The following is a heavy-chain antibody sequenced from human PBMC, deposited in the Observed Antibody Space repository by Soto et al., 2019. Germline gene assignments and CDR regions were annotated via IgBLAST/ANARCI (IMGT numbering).Heavy chain of an antibody. J-gene: IGHJ4*02. Sequence: SETLSLTCAVYGGSFSGYYWGWIRQPPGKGLEWIGEINHSGSTNYNPSLKSRVTISVDTSKNQFSLKLSSVTAADTAVYYCARTDTAMVLFDYWGQGTLVTVSS. CDR2: INHSGST. V-gene: IGHV4-34*01. CDR3: ARTDTAMVLFDY. CDR1: GGSFSGYY. D-gene: IGHD5-18*01.